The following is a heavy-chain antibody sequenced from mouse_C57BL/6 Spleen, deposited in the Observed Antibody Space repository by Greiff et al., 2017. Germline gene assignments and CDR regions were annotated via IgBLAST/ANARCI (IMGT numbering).Heavy chain of an antibody. J-gene: IGHJ2*01. CDR1: GFNIKDDY. Sequence: EVKLVESGAEIVRPGASVKLSCTASGFNIKDDYMHWVKQRPEQGLEWIGWIDPENGDTEYASKFQGKATITADTSSNTSYLQLSSLTSEDTAVYYCTSSPDYWGQGTTLTVAA. D-gene: IGHD1-1*01. CDR3: TSSPDY. CDR2: IDPENGDT. V-gene: IGHV14-4*01.